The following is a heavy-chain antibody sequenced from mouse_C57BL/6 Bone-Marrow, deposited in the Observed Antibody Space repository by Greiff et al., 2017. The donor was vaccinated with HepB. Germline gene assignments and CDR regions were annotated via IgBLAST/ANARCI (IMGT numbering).Heavy chain of an antibody. CDR2: INPGSGGT. J-gene: IGHJ1*03. V-gene: IGHV1-54*01. CDR1: GYAFTNYL. Sequence: QVQLQQSGAELVRPGTSVKVSCKASGYAFTNYLIEWVKQRPGQGLEWIGVINPGSGGTNYNEKFKGKATLTADKSSSTAYMQLSSLTSEDSAVYFCARAPLFITTVVHWYFDVWGTGTTVTVSS. CDR3: ARAPLFITTVVHWYFDV. D-gene: IGHD1-1*01.